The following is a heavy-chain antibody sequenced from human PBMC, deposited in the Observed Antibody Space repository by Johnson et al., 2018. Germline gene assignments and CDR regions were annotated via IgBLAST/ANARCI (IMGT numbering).Heavy chain of an antibody. CDR3: ARFVPLSGMDV. CDR1: GYTFTSYD. CDR2: MNPNSGNS. J-gene: IGHJ6*01. Sequence: VQLVEAGAEVKKPGASVKVSCQASGYTFTSYDINWVRQATGQGLEWMGWMNPNSGNSGYAQKVQYSVTMTRNTSISTAYMELSSLRSEETAVYFCARFVPLSGMDVWGQGTTVTVSS. D-gene: IGHD2-8*01. V-gene: IGHV1-8*01.